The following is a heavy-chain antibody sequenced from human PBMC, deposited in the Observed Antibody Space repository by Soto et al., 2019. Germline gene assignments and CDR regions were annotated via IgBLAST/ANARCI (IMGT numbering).Heavy chain of an antibody. CDR2: INPNSGGT. CDR3: ARDSYDSSGYYVFYYYYGLEV. J-gene: IGHJ6*02. CDR1: GYTFTGYY. D-gene: IGHD3-22*01. V-gene: IGHV1-2*02. Sequence: ASVKVSCKASGYTFTGYYMYWVRQAPGQGLEWMGWINPNSGGTNYAQKFQGRVTMTRGTSISTASMELSRLRSDDTAVYYCARDSYDSSGYYVFYYYYGLEVWGQGTTVTVSS.